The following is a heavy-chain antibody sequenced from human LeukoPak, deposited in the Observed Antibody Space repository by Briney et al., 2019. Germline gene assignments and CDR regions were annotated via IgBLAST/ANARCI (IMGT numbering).Heavy chain of an antibody. CDR1: GFTFSSYA. Sequence: GGSLRLSCAASGFTFSSYAMHWVRQAPGKGLEWVAVISYDGSNKYYADSVKGRFTISRDNSKNTLYLQMNSLRAEDTAVYYCAKDGVLGATGTTDYWGQGTLVTVSS. CDR3: AKDGVLGATGTTDY. D-gene: IGHD1-1*01. J-gene: IGHJ4*02. V-gene: IGHV3-30*04. CDR2: ISYDGSNK.